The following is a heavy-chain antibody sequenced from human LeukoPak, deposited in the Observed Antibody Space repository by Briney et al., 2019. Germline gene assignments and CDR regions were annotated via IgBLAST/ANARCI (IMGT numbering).Heavy chain of an antibody. D-gene: IGHD5-12*01. CDR1: GGSISSSSYY. CDR3: ATYSGQIDY. V-gene: IGHV4-39*07. Sequence: SETLSLTCTVSGGSISSSSYYWGWTRQPPGKGLEWIGSIYYSGSTYYNPSLKSRVTISVDTSKNQFSLKLSSVTAADTAVYYCATYSGQIDYWGQGTLVTVSS. J-gene: IGHJ4*02. CDR2: IYYSGST.